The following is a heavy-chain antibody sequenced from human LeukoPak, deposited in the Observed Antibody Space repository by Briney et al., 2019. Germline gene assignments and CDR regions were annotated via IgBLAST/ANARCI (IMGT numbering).Heavy chain of an antibody. Sequence: GGSLRLSCTASGFTLSTYVVSWVRQAPGKGLEWVSAISGRGDSTYYAVSVMGRFTISRDNSKNTLYLQMNSLRADDTAVYYCAKDRPTVYSSSWLHFLDSWGQGTLVTVSS. D-gene: IGHD6-13*01. V-gene: IGHV3-23*01. CDR1: GFTLSTYV. J-gene: IGHJ4*02. CDR2: ISGRGDST. CDR3: AKDRPTVYSSSWLHFLDS.